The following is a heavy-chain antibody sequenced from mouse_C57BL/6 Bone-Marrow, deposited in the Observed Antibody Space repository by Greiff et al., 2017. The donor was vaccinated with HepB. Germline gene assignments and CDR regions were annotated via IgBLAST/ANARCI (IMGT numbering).Heavy chain of an antibody. CDR2: INYDGGST. Sequence: EVQRQESEAGFVQPGSSMKLSCTASGFNFSDYYMPWVRQVPEKGLEWVASINYDGGSTDYLQTLKSSSIITGDKASNILYLQLSSLKSEDTATYYCARDDGGAGDMDDWGQGTTVTVSS. D-gene: IGHD1-1*02. CDR3: ARDDGGAGDMDD. V-gene: IGHV5-16*01. J-gene: IGHJ4*01. CDR1: GFNFSDYY.